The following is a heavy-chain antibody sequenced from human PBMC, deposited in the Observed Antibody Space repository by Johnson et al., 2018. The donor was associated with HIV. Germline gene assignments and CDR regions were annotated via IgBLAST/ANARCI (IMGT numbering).Heavy chain of an antibody. Sequence: VQLVESGGGVVQPGRSLRLSCAASGFTFSTYGMHWVRQAPGQGLEWVSYISSSGSNIYKADSVKGRFTISRDNAKNSLFLQMNSLRAEDTAVYYCARVGANFDAFDIWGQGTMVTVSS. CDR3: ARVGANFDAFDI. CDR2: ISSSGSNI. CDR1: GFTFSTYG. J-gene: IGHJ3*02. D-gene: IGHD4/OR15-4a*01. V-gene: IGHV3-48*04.